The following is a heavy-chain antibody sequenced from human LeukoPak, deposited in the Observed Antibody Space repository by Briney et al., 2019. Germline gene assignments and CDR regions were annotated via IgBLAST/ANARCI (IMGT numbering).Heavy chain of an antibody. CDR2: IWYDGSNK. V-gene: IGHV3-33*01. CDR3: ARARGWEPNYYYYYMDV. J-gene: IGHJ6*03. CDR1: GFTFNSYA. D-gene: IGHD1-26*01. Sequence: GGSLRLSCIASGFTFNSYAMFWVRQAPGKGLEWVSLIWYDGSNKYYADSVKGRFTISRDNSKNTLYLQMNSLRAEDTAVYYCARARGWEPNYYYYYMDVWGKGTTATVSS.